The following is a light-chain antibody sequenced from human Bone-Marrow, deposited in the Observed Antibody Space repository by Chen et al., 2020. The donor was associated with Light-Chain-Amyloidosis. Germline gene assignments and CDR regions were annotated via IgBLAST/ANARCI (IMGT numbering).Light chain of an antibody. CDR1: NIGSTS. J-gene: IGLJ3*02. V-gene: IGLV3-21*03. Sequence: SYVLTQPSSVSVAPGKTATIACGGNNIGSTSVKWYQQTPGKAPLLVVYDDSDRPSGIPERLSGSNSGNTATLTISRVEAGDEAVYYCQVWDRSSDRPVFGGGTKLTVL. CDR2: DDS. CDR3: QVWDRSSDRPV.